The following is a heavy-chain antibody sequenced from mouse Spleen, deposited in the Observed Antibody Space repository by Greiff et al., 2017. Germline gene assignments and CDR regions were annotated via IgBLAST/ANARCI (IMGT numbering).Heavy chain of an antibody. CDR3: TRGGQLGHFAY. D-gene: IGHD3-1*01. CDR2: IDPETGGT. Sequence: QVQLKESGAELVRPGASVTLSCKASGYTFTDYEMHWVKQTPVHGLEWIGAIDPETGGTAYNQKFKGKAILTADKSSSTAYMELRSLTSEDSAVYYCTRGGQLGHFAYWGQGTLVTVSA. CDR1: GYTFTDYE. V-gene: IGHV1-15*01. J-gene: IGHJ3*01.